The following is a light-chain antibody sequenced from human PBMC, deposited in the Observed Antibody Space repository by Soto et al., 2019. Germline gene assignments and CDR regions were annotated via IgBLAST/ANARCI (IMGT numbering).Light chain of an antibody. CDR3: SSYTSSSTLEV. CDR1: SSNIGAGYD. J-gene: IGLJ1*01. V-gene: IGLV1-40*01. Sequence: QSVLTQPPSVSGAPGQRVTISCSGSSSNIGAGYDVHWYQQLPGTAPRLLIYVSRNRPSGVPDRFSGSKSGTSASLAITGLQTDDEADYYCSSYTSSSTLEVFGTGTKLTVL. CDR2: VSR.